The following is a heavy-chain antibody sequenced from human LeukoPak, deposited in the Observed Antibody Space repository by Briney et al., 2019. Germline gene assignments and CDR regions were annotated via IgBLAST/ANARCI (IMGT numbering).Heavy chain of an antibody. CDR3: ARIPSGTSGYYYMDV. Sequence: PSETLSLTCTVSGGSISSYYWSWIRQPPGKGLEWIGYICYSGSTNYNPSLKSRVTISVDTSKNQFSLKLSSVTAADTAVYYCARIPSGTSGYYYMDVWGKGTTVTVSS. D-gene: IGHD6-13*01. CDR1: GGSISSYY. J-gene: IGHJ6*03. CDR2: ICYSGST. V-gene: IGHV4-59*01.